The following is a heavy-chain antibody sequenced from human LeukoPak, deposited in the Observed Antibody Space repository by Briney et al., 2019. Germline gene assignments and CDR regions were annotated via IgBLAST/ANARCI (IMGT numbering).Heavy chain of an antibody. Sequence: PSETLSLTCAVYGGSFSGYYWSWIRQPPGKGLEWIGYIYYSGSTNYNPSLKSRVTISVDTSKNQFSLKLSSVTAADTAVYYCARGGYRGATRLQSNWFDPWGQGTLVTVSS. D-gene: IGHD1-26*01. V-gene: IGHV4-59*01. CDR1: GGSFSGYY. CDR2: IYYSGST. J-gene: IGHJ5*02. CDR3: ARGGYRGATRLQSNWFDP.